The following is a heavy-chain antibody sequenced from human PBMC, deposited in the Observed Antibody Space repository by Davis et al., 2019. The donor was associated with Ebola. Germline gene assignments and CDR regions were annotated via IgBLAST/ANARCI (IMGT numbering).Heavy chain of an antibody. V-gene: IGHV1-69*04. CDR1: GGTFSSYA. CDR2: IIPILGIA. D-gene: IGHD6-6*01. J-gene: IGHJ6*02. Sequence: SVKVSCKASGGTFSSYAISWVRQAPGQGLEWMGRIIPILGIANYAQKFQGRVTITADKSTSTAYMELSSLRSEDTAVYYCAKGDRIAARPRYYYGMDVWGQGTTVTVSS. CDR3: AKGDRIAARPRYYYGMDV.